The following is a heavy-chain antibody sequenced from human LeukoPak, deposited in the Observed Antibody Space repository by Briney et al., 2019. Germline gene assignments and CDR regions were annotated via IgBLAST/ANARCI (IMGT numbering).Heavy chain of an antibody. CDR1: GFTFSSYA. CDR3: ASQVGATGGYDY. J-gene: IGHJ4*02. D-gene: IGHD1-26*01. V-gene: IGHV3-30-3*01. Sequence: PGGSLRLSCAASGFTFSSYAMHWVRQAPGKGLEWVAVISYDGSNKYYADSVKGRFTISRDNSKNTLYLQMNSLRAEDTAVYYCASQVGATGGYDYWGQGTLVTVSS. CDR2: ISYDGSNK.